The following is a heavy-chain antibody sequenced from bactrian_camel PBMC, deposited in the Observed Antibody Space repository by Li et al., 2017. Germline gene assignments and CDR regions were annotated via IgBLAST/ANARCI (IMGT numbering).Heavy chain of an antibody. Sequence: QVQLVESGGGSVQVGGSLRLSCVASGFTYNSACMGWFRQAPGKEREGVAAIDTEGRITYADSVNGRLTVSKDGATHTLSLQMNSLKPEDTAMYYCAVDPRLYVRHVDITTHLSYWGPGTQVTVS. CDR1: GFTYNSAC. J-gene: IGHJ4*01. V-gene: IGHV3S55*01. D-gene: IGHD3*01. CDR2: IDTEGRI. CDR3: AVDPRLYVRHVDITTHLSY.